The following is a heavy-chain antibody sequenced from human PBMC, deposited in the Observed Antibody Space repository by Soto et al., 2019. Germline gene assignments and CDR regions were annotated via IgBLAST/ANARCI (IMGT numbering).Heavy chain of an antibody. D-gene: IGHD6-25*01. CDR2: IYPGDFDT. CDR1: GYRFTSYW. J-gene: IGHJ4*02. Sequence: GESLKISCKGFGYRFTSYWIGWVRQMPGKGLEYMGIIYPGDFDTRYSPSFQGQVTISVDNSISTAYLQWSSLKASDTAIYYCARGYNSGSSIHPYYFDLWGQGTLVTVSS. CDR3: ARGYNSGSSIHPYYFDL. V-gene: IGHV5-51*01.